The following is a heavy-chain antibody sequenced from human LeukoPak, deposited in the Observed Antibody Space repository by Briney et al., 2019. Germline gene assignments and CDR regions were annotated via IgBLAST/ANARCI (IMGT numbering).Heavy chain of an antibody. CDR3: ASYCSSTSCSYPPAHFDY. D-gene: IGHD2-2*01. CDR1: GYTFTSYD. V-gene: IGHV1-8*01. CDR2: MNPNSGNT. J-gene: IGHJ4*02. Sequence: ASVKVSCKASGYTFTSYDINWVRQATGQGLEWMGWMNPNSGNTGYAQKFQGRVTMTRNTSISTAYMELSSLRSEDTAVYYCASYCSSTSCSYPPAHFDYWGQGTLVTVSS.